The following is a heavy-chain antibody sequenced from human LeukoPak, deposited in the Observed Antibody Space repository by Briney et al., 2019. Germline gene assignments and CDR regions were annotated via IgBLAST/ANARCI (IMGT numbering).Heavy chain of an antibody. V-gene: IGHV3-23*01. Sequence: GGSLRVSCAASGFTFSSYAMSWVRQAPGKGLEWVSAISGSGGSTYYADSVKGRFTISRDNSKNTLYLQMNSLRAEDTAVYYCAKDGDSSGYYGAFDYWGQGTLVTVSS. CDR2: ISGSGGST. D-gene: IGHD3-22*01. J-gene: IGHJ4*02. CDR3: AKDGDSSGYYGAFDY. CDR1: GFTFSSYA.